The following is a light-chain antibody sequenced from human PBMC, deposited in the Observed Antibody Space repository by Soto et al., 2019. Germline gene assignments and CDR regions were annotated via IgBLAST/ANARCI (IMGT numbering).Light chain of an antibody. CDR3: QKYNSASLGFT. V-gene: IGKV1-27*01. CDR2: AAS. Sequence: DIQMTQSPSSLSASVGDRVTITCRASQGISNYLAWYQQKPGKVPKLLIYAASTLQSGVPSRFSGSGSGTDFTLTISSLQPEDVATFYCQKYNSASLGFTFGPGTKADIK. CDR1: QGISNY. J-gene: IGKJ3*01.